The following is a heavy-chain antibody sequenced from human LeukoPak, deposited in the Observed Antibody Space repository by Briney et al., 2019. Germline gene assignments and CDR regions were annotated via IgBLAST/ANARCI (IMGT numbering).Heavy chain of an antibody. CDR2: IYSGGST. Sequence: GGSLRLSCVASEFSISPFWMTWVRQAPGKGLEWVSVIYSGGSTYYADSVKGRFTISRDNSKNTLYLQMNSLRAEDTAVYYCARDPDYYDSRGYYYDAFDIWGQGTMVTVSS. D-gene: IGHD3-22*01. V-gene: IGHV3-66*01. J-gene: IGHJ3*02. CDR3: ARDPDYYDSRGYYYDAFDI. CDR1: EFSISPFW.